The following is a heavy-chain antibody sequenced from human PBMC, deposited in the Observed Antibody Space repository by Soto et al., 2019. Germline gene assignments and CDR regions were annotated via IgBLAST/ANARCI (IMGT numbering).Heavy chain of an antibody. J-gene: IGHJ6*02. CDR2: ISSSGYI. CDR1: GFNFNSYT. Sequence: EVQLVEAGGGLVKPGGSLRLSCAASGFNFNSYTINWVRQAPGQRREWLSSISSSGYIFYTDPVRGRFTITRDNSQNSVYLQITRLRAEDTAVYCCARDCSGGSCYPGMDVCGQGTTVTLSS. D-gene: IGHD2-15*01. V-gene: IGHV3-21*01. CDR3: ARDCSGGSCYPGMDV.